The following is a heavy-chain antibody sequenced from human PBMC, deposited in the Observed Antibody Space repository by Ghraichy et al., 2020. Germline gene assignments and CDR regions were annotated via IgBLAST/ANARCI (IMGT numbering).Heavy chain of an antibody. J-gene: IGHJ4*02. CDR3: GRVGYYDSSGHYYFY. Sequence: SETLSLTCTVSGGSINSGGHYWSWIRQHPGTGLEWIGYIYNSGNTNYNPSLKSRVTISGDSSKNQFSLKLTSVTAADTAVYYCGRVGYYDSSGHYYFYWGQGTLVTVSS. D-gene: IGHD3-22*01. CDR1: GGSINSGGHY. V-gene: IGHV4-31*03. CDR2: IYNSGNT.